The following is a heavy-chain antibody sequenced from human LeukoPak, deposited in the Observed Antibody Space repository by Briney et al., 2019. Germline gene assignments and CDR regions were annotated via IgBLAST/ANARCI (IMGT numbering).Heavy chain of an antibody. CDR3: ARERYCTNGVCQNYYGMDV. CDR1: GYTFTSYG. CDR2: IIPILGIA. D-gene: IGHD2-8*01. V-gene: IGHV1-69*04. Sequence: SVKVSCKASGYTFTSYGINWLRQAPGQGLEWMGRIIPILGIANYAQKFQGRVTITADKSTSTAYMELSSLRSEDTAVYYCARERYCTNGVCQNYYGMDVWGQGTTVTVSS. J-gene: IGHJ6*02.